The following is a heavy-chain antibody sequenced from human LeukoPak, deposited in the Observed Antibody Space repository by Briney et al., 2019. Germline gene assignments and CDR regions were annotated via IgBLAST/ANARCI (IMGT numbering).Heavy chain of an antibody. V-gene: IGHV1-2*02. D-gene: IGHD6-13*01. CDR1: GYTFTGYY. J-gene: IGHJ6*02. CDR3: ARESSPDYYYGMDV. Sequence: GASVKVSCKASGYTFTGYYMHWVRQAPGQGLEWMGWINPNSGGTNCAQKFQGRVTMTRDTSISTAYMELSRLRSDDTAVYYCARESSPDYYYGMDVWGQGTTVTVSS. CDR2: INPNSGGT.